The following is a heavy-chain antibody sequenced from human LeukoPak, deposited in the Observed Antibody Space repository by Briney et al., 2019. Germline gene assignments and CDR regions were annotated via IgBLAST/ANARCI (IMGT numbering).Heavy chain of an antibody. CDR2: INPNSGNT. J-gene: IGHJ3*02. D-gene: IGHD3-9*01. V-gene: IGHV1-8*02. CDR1: GYTFTGYY. CDR3: ARGNFREVFPYGLDI. Sequence: ASVKVSCKASGYTFTGYYMHWVRQAPGQGLEWMGWINPNSGNTGYAQKFQGRVTMTRNTSISTAYMELSSLRSEDTAVYYCARGNFREVFPYGLDIWGQGTMVTVSS.